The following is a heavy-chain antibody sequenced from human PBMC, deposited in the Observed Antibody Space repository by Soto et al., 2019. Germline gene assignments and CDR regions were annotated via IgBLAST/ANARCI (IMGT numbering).Heavy chain of an antibody. CDR1: GYTFTRYG. CDR3: AKNGQPPYYYYGLDV. Sequence: QGHLVQSGAEVKKPGASVKVSCKASGYTFTRYGISWVRQAPGQGLEWMGWISGYNGDTNYARNLQGRVTMTIDTSTTTAYMELRSLTSDDTAVYYCAKNGQPPYYYYGLDVWGQGTTVTVSS. J-gene: IGHJ6*02. CDR2: ISGYNGDT. D-gene: IGHD2-8*01. V-gene: IGHV1-18*01.